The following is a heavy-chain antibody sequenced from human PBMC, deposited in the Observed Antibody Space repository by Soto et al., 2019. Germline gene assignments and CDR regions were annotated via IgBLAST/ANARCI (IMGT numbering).Heavy chain of an antibody. Sequence: SETLSLTCTVSGGSISSYYWSWIRQPPGKGLEWIGYIYNSGSTNYNPSLKSRATIPIDTSKNQLSLRLSSVTAADTAVYSCARHTPYCGGDCYGFDIWGQGTMVTVSS. D-gene: IGHD2-21*02. CDR3: ARHTPYCGGDCYGFDI. CDR1: GGSISSYY. CDR2: IYNSGST. V-gene: IGHV4-59*01. J-gene: IGHJ3*02.